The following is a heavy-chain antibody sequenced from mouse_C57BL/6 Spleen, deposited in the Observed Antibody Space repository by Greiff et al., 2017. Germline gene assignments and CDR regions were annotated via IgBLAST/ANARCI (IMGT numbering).Heavy chain of an antibody. CDR1: GYTFTDYY. J-gene: IGHJ3*01. CDR2: IYPGSGNT. Sequence: QVQLKESGAELVRPGASVKLSCKASGYTFTDYYINWVKQRPGQGLEWIARIYPGSGNTYYNEKFKGKATLTAEKSSSTAYMQLSSLTSEDSAVYFCARNYYGSREKAWFAYWGQGTLVTVSA. V-gene: IGHV1-76*01. CDR3: ARNYYGSREKAWFAY. D-gene: IGHD1-1*01.